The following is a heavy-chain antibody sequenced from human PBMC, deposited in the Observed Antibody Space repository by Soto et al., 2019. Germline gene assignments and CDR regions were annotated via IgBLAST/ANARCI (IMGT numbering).Heavy chain of an antibody. J-gene: IGHJ4*02. Sequence: EVQLVESGGGLVQPGGSLRLSCAASGFTLSGNWMHWVRQAPGKGLVWVSRINSGGTTTTYADSVKGRFTISRDNTKNTLSLQRNNLGAEDTAVYYCARGPGTPLDYWGQGTLVTVSS. CDR1: GFTLSGNW. CDR2: INSGGTTT. D-gene: IGHD1-7*01. CDR3: ARGPGTPLDY. V-gene: IGHV3-74*01.